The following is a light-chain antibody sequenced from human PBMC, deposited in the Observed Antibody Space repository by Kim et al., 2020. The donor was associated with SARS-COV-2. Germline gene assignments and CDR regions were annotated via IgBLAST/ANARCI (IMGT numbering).Light chain of an antibody. V-gene: IGKV3-20*01. CDR1: QSVSTS. Sequence: EIVLTQSPGTLSLSPGERATLACRASQSVSTSLAWYQQKPGQAPRLLIHGASSRTTGIPDRFSGSGSGTDFTLTISRLEPEDFAVYYWQQYGNSPSTFGQGTRLEIK. CDR2: GAS. J-gene: IGKJ5*01. CDR3: QQYGNSPST.